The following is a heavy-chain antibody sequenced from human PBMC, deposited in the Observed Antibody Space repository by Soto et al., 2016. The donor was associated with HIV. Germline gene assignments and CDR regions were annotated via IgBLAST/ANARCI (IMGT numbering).Heavy chain of an antibody. CDR2: ISSDSSTK. CDR3: ARTYCSSISCRGFDY. Sequence: EVQLVESGGGLVQPGGSLRLSCAASGFTFRSYGMNWVRQAPGKGLEWVSYISSDSSTKDYADSVKGRFTISRDNDKNSLYLQMNSLRAEDTAVYYCARTYCSSISCRGFDYWGQGTLVTVSS. CDR1: GFTFRSYG. V-gene: IGHV3-48*01. D-gene: IGHD2-2*01. J-gene: IGHJ4*02.